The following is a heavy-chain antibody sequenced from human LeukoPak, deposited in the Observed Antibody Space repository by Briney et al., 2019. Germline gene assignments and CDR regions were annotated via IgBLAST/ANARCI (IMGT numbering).Heavy chain of an antibody. D-gene: IGHD2-15*01. V-gene: IGHV3-48*03. CDR3: ATPLKLPPGYYGMDV. CDR1: GFTFSSYE. CDR2: ISSSGSTV. J-gene: IGHJ6*04. Sequence: GGSLRLSCAASGFTFSSYEMKWVRQAPGKGLEWASYISSSGSTVYYADSVKGRFTISRDNAKNSLYLQVNSLRAEDTAVYYCATPLKLPPGYYGMDVWGKGTTVTVSS.